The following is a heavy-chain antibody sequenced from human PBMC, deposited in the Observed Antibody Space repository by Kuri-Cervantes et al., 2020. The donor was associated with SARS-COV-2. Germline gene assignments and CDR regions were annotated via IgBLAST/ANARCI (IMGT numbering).Heavy chain of an antibody. Sequence: GGSLRLSCAASGFTFSSYAMTWVRQAPGKGLEWVSGLGGSGDVTYYADSVKGRSTISRDNSNNTLYLQMNSLRGEDTAVYYCAKLFGVVVAGTLDYWGQGTLVTVSS. CDR3: AKLFGVVVAGTLDY. CDR1: GFTFSSYA. CDR2: LGGSGDVT. D-gene: IGHD2-15*01. J-gene: IGHJ4*02. V-gene: IGHV3-23*01.